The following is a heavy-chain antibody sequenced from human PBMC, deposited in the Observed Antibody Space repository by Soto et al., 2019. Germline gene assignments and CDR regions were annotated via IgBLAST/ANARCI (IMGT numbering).Heavy chain of an antibody. D-gene: IGHD3-10*01. J-gene: IGHJ6*03. CDR1: GFTFSSYG. Sequence: PGGSLRLSCAASGFTFSSYGMHWVRQAPGKGLEWVAVISYDGSNKYYADSVKGRFTISRDNSKNTLYLQMNSLRAEDTAVYYCAKEFYGSGSYYYMDVWGKGTTVTVSS. CDR3: AKEFYGSGSYYYMDV. V-gene: IGHV3-30*18. CDR2: ISYDGSNK.